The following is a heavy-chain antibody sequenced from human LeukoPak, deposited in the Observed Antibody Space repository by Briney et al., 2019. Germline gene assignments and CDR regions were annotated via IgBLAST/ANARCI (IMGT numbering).Heavy chain of an antibody. J-gene: IGHJ3*02. CDR2: ISDTSRT. Sequence: GGSLRLSCAASGFTFSSYAMSWVRQAPGKGLEWVSTISDTSRTYYADSVKGRFTISRDNSRNTLYLQMNSQRAEDTAVYYCAKDLYCSGGSCYRTVTDAFDIWGQGTMVTVSS. CDR3: AKDLYCSGGSCYRTVTDAFDI. CDR1: GFTFSSYA. V-gene: IGHV3-23*01. D-gene: IGHD2-15*01.